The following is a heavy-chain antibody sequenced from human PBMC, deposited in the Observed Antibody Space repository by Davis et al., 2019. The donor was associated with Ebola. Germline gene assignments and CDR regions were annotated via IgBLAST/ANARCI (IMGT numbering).Heavy chain of an antibody. CDR2: IYYSGST. CDR3: ARMRVFGVVIPYYYGMDV. V-gene: IGHV4-59*04. J-gene: IGHJ6*02. CDR1: GGSISSYY. Sequence: SETLSLTCTVSGGSISSYYWSWIRQPPGKGLEWIGSIYYSGSTYYNPSLKSRVTISVDTSKNQFSLKLSSVTAADTAVYYCARMRVFGVVIPYYYGMDVWGQGTTVTVSS. D-gene: IGHD3-3*01.